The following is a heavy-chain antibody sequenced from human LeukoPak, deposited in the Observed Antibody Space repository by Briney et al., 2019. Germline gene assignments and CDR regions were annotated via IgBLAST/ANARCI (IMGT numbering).Heavy chain of an antibody. CDR3: AKGGRYSSSKPPDY. D-gene: IGHD6-6*01. CDR2: ISGSGGST. Sequence: GGSLRLSCAASGFTFSSYAMSWVRQAPGKGLEWVSAISGSGGSTYYADSVKGRFTISRDNSKNTLYLQMNSLRAEDTAVYYCAKGGRYSSSKPPDYWGQGTLVTVPS. CDR1: GFTFSSYA. J-gene: IGHJ4*02. V-gene: IGHV3-23*01.